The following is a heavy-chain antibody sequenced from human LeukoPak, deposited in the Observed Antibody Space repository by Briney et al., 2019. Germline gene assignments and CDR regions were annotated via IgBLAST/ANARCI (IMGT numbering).Heavy chain of an antibody. CDR3: AKELDTTFFDY. D-gene: IGHD3-16*01. Sequence: GGSLRLSCAASEFTFSRFAMHWVRQAPGKGLEWVAVISYDVNNRYYADSVRGRFTISRDSGRKSVYLQMNSLTTDDTAFYFCAKELDTTFFDYWGQGALVTVSS. CDR2: ISYDVNNR. CDR1: EFTFSRFA. V-gene: IGHV3-30*18. J-gene: IGHJ4*02.